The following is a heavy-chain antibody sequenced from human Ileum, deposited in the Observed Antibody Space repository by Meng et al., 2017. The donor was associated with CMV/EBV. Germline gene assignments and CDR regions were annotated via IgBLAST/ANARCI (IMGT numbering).Heavy chain of an antibody. J-gene: IGHJ4*02. Sequence: VQLQESGPGLVKPSETLSLTCTVSGDSISGFYWSWIRQPAGKGLEWIGRIYISGISNYNPSLKSRVTISEDTSKNQFSLKLSSVTAADTAVYYCAREKVQFWSFEYWGQGSLVTVFS. CDR3: AREKVQFWSFEY. CDR1: GDSISGFY. CDR2: IYISGIS. V-gene: IGHV4-4*07. D-gene: IGHD5-18*01.